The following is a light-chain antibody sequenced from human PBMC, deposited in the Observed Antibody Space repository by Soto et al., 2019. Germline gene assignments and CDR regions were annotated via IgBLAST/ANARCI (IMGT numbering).Light chain of an antibody. V-gene: IGLV1-51*01. CDR3: GTWDSSLSAGV. J-gene: IGLJ2*01. CDR2: DND. Sequence: QSVLTQPPSVSAAPGQKVTIYCSGSSSNIGNDYVSWYQHLPGTAPKLLIYDNDKRPSGIPDRFSGSKSGTSATLGITGLQTGHEADYYCGTWDSSLSAGVFGGGTKLTVL. CDR1: SSNIGNDY.